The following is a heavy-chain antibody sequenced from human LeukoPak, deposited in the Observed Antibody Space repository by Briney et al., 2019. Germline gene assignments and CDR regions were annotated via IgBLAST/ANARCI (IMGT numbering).Heavy chain of an antibody. CDR2: FDPEDGET. CDR1: GYTLTELS. CDR3: ATVVTTVTPRAYYYYYMDV. J-gene: IGHJ6*03. V-gene: IGHV1-24*01. Sequence: GASVKVSCKVSGYTLTELSMHWVRQAPGKGLEWMGGFDPEDGETIYAQKFQGRVTMTEDTSTDTAYMELSSLRSEDTAVYYCATVVTTVTPRAYYYYYMDVWGKGTTVTVSS. D-gene: IGHD4-11*01.